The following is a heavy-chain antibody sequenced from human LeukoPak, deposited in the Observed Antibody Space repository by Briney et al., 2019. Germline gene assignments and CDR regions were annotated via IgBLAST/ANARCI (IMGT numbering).Heavy chain of an antibody. CDR2: VTSKTNSYAT. Sequence: QPGGSLRLSCAASGFTFSGFIIHWVRQAPGKGLEWIGRVTSKTNSYATAYTASVEGRSTVSRDDSKKTAYLQMNSLKTEDTAVYYCAAGITLVRGGTFDIWGQGTMVIVSS. CDR3: AAGITLVRGGTFDI. CDR1: GFTFSGFI. V-gene: IGHV3-73*01. J-gene: IGHJ3*02. D-gene: IGHD3-10*01.